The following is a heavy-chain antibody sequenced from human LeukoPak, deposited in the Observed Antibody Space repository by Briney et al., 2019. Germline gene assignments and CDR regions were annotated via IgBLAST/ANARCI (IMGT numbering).Heavy chain of an antibody. CDR1: GFTFSTYT. V-gene: IGHV3-21*04. J-gene: IGHJ6*03. CDR2: ISSRSSYI. CDR3: ARVLRYCSGGNCYSGGLGYMDV. D-gene: IGHD2-15*01. Sequence: GGSLRLSCAASGFTFSTYTMNWVRQAPGKGLEWVSSISSRSSYIYYADSVKGRFTISRDNANNSLYLQMNSLRAEDTAVYYCARVLRYCSGGNCYSGGLGYMDVWGKGTTVTISS.